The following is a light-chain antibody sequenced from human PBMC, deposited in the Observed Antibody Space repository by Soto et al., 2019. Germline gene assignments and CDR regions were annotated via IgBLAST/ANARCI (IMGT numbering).Light chain of an antibody. CDR1: SSDVGGYNY. Sequence: SALPQAASGSGSPGQSITISCTGTSSDVGGYNYVSWYQHHPGKAPKLMIYDVSNRPSGVSDRFSGSKSGNTASLTISGLQPEDEADYYCSSYTTSNTRQIVLGTGTKVTVL. V-gene: IGLV2-14*03. CDR2: DVS. J-gene: IGLJ1*01. CDR3: SSYTTSNTRQIV.